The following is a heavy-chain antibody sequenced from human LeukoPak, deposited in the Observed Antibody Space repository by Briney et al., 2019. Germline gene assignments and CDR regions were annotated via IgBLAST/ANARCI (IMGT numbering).Heavy chain of an antibody. CDR2: ISGSSNYI. CDR1: GFTFSSYS. D-gene: IGHD2-15*01. J-gene: IGHJ4*02. Sequence: PGGSLRLSCAASGFTFSSYSMNCVRQAPGKGLEWVSSISGSSNYIYYADPVKGRFTISRDNAKNSLFLQMNGLRAEDTAVYYYARDLHCSGGTCYGRDYWGQGTLVTVSS. CDR3: ARDLHCSGGTCYGRDY. V-gene: IGHV3-21*01.